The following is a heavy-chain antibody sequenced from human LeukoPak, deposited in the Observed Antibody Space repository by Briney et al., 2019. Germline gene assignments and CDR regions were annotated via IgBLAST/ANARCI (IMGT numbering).Heavy chain of an antibody. V-gene: IGHV4-34*01. CDR3: AAGCSSTSCYWYYYTDV. J-gene: IGHJ6*03. D-gene: IGHD2-2*01. CDR2: INQSGST. Sequence: SETLSLTCAVYRGSFSGYYWSWIREPPGKGLEWIGEINQSGSTNYNPSLKSRVTLSVDTSKKQFSLRLSPVTAADTAVYYCAAGCSSTSCYWYYYTDVWGKGTTVTVSS. CDR1: RGSFSGYY.